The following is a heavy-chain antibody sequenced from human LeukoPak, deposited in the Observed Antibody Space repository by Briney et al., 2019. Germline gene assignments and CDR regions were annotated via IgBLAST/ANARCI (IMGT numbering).Heavy chain of an antibody. CDR3: ARKSDSLLVREGDC. J-gene: IGHJ4*02. Sequence: PGGSLRLSCAVSGFTVNRNYMIWVRQAPGKGLECVSVIYSGGTTWYADSVKGRFTISRDTNTLYLQMNSLRAEDTAVYYCARKSDSLLVREGDCWGQGTLVTVSS. CDR1: GFTVNRNY. D-gene: IGHD3-10*01. V-gene: IGHV3-66*01. CDR2: IYSGGTT.